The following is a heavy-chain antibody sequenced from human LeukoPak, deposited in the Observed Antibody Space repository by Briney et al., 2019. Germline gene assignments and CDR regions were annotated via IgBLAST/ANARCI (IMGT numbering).Heavy chain of an antibody. Sequence: SETLSLTCRVYGGSFSGYYWSWIRKPPGKGLEWIGEINHSGNIKYNPSLKRRVIMSLDTSKNHFSLKLSSVTAADTGVYYCAKYRYGYMGMDSWGQGTQVTVSS. CDR1: GGSFSGYY. CDR3: AKYRYGYMGMDS. CDR2: INHSGNI. D-gene: IGHD5-18*01. V-gene: IGHV4-34*01. J-gene: IGHJ4*02.